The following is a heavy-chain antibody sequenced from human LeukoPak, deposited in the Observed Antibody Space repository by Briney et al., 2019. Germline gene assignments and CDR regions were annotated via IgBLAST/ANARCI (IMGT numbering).Heavy chain of an antibody. CDR3: ARSITFGGLIDY. CDR2: IYDRRST. V-gene: IGHV4-4*09. D-gene: IGHD3-16*02. J-gene: IGHJ4*02. CDR1: GGSIRSYY. Sequence: SETLSLTCTVSGGSIRSYYWSWIRQPPGKGLEWIGNIYDRRSTSYNPSLKSRVTISVDMSKSQFSLKLTSVTAADTAVYYCARSITFGGLIDYWGQGTLVAVSS.